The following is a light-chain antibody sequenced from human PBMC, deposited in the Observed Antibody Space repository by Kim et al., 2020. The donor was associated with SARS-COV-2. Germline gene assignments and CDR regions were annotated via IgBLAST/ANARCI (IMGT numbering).Light chain of an antibody. CDR3: QSYDSRFWV. CDR1: RRGSASNH. V-gene: IGLV6-57*03. CDR2: EDS. J-gene: IGLJ3*02. Sequence: TSCTPTRRGSASNHVQWYQQRPGSAPTTVIYEDSLSASWVPDRFSGSIDISSNSASLTISGLKTEDEADYYCQSYDSRFWVFGGGTQLTVL.